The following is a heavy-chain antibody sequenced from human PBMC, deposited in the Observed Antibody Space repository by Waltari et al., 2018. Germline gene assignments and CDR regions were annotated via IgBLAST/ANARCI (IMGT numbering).Heavy chain of an antibody. D-gene: IGHD3-10*01. CDR2: IKSDGSSA. V-gene: IGHV3-74*01. J-gene: IGHJ4*02. Sequence: EVQLVESGGGLVQPGGSLRLSCVASGFTFSNFWMHWVHQAPGKGLVWVSRIKSDGSSARYADSVKSRFTISRDNAKNSLYLQMNSLRAEDTAVYYCARDVGNVGGNYWGQGTLVTVSS. CDR1: GFTFSNFW. CDR3: ARDVGNVGGNY.